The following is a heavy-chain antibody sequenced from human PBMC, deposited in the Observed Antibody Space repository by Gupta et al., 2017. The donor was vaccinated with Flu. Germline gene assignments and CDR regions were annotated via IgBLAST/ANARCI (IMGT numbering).Heavy chain of an antibody. CDR2: INAGTGNT. CDR3: ARAGQERDGNNLYYYHYGMDV. V-gene: IGHV1-3*01. Sequence: VQLVQSGAEVKKPGASVTLYCKPLGYTYTSYANHWVLQAPGQRLEWMGWINAGTGNTEYSQKFQGRVTSTRDTSASTAYVEVGSLRYEDTAIYFCARAGQERDGNNLYYYHYGMDVWVLGTTVTVSS. CDR1: GYTYTSYA. D-gene: IGHD5-24*01. J-gene: IGHJ6*02.